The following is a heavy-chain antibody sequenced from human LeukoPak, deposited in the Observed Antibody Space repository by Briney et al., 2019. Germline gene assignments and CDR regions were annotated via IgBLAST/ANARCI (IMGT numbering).Heavy chain of an antibody. CDR3: AREWLARGGYY. CDR1: GGSFSGYY. V-gene: IGHV4-34*01. J-gene: IGHJ4*02. Sequence: PSETLSLTCAVYGGSFSGYYWSWIRQPPGKGLEWIGEINHSGSTNYNPSLKSRVIISVDTSKNQFSLKLSSVTAADTAVYYCAREWLARGGYYWGQGTLVTVSS. D-gene: IGHD3-22*01. CDR2: INHSGST.